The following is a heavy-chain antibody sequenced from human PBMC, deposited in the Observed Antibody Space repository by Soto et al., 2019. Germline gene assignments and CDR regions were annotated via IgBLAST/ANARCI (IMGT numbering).Heavy chain of an antibody. Sequence: PGGSLRLSCAASGFTFSSNYMSWVRQAPGKGLEWVSVIYSDGSTHYTDSVKDRFIISRDISKNTLYLQMNSLRAEDTAVYYCARARYDSSGYYFDYWGQGALVTVSS. CDR3: ARARYDSSGYYFDY. J-gene: IGHJ4*02. CDR2: IYSDGST. D-gene: IGHD3-22*01. V-gene: IGHV3-53*01. CDR1: GFTFSSNY.